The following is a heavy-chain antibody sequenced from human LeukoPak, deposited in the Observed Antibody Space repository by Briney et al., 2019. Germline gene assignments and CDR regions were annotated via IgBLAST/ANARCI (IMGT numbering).Heavy chain of an antibody. CDR1: GGSISSYY. CDR2: IYYSGST. J-gene: IGHJ4*02. V-gene: IGHV4-59*01. CDR3: ARGPYSSSSDGFDY. Sequence: SETLSLTCTVSGGSISSYYWSWIRQPPGKGLEWMGYIYYSGSTNYNPSLKSRVTISVDTSKNQFSLKLSSVTAADTAVYYCARGPYSSSSDGFDYWGQGTLVTVSS. D-gene: IGHD6-6*01.